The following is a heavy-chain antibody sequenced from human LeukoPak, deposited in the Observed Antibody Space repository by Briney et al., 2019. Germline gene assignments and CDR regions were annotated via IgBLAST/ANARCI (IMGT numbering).Heavy chain of an antibody. J-gene: IGHJ3*02. Sequence: PGGSLRLSFAASGFPFSSYAMSWVRQAPGKGLEWVSAISGSGGSTYYADSVKGRFTISRDNSKNTLYLQMNSLRAEDTAVYYCAKVLVPAPLNDAFDIWGQGTMVTVSS. D-gene: IGHD2-2*01. CDR3: AKVLVPAPLNDAFDI. CDR2: ISGSGGST. V-gene: IGHV3-23*01. CDR1: GFPFSSYA.